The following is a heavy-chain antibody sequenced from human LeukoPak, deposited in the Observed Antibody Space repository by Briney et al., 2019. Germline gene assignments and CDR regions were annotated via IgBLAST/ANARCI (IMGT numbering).Heavy chain of an antibody. CDR3: GRDGGLNTNVYY. V-gene: IGHV3-7*01. J-gene: IGHJ4*02. CDR1: GFTFRNYW. CDR2: TKPDGSAE. Sequence: GGCLRLSCAASGFTFRNYWMGWVRQAPGKGLEWVANTKPDGSAEHYADSVRGRFTTSRDNANNLLYLQMNRLRAEDKAVYYCGRDGGLNTNVYYWGQRTLVAVSS. D-gene: IGHD2-15*01.